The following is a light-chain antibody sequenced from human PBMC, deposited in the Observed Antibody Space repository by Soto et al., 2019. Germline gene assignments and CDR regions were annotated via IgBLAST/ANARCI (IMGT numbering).Light chain of an antibody. CDR2: DAS. J-gene: IGKJ5*01. V-gene: IGKV3-11*01. Sequence: EIVLTQSPATLSLSLGERATLSCRASQSIGSYLAWYQQKPGQAPRLLIYDASNRATGIPARLSGSGSGTDFTLTISSLEPEDFAVYYCQQRSNWPHIPFGQGTRLEI. CDR1: QSIGSY. CDR3: QQRSNWPHIP.